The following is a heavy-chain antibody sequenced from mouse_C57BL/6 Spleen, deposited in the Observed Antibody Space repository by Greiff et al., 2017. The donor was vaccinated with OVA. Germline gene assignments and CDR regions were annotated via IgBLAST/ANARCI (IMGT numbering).Heavy chain of an antibody. CDR2: IHPSDSDT. CDR1: GYTFTSYW. J-gene: IGHJ3*01. CDR3: AIYGYDDAFAY. V-gene: IGHV1-74*01. D-gene: IGHD2-2*01. Sequence: QVHVKQPGAELVKPGASVKVSCKASGYTFTSYWMHWVKQRPGQGLEWIGRIHPSDSDTNYNQKFKGKATLTVDKSSSTAYMQLSSLTSEDSAVYYCAIYGYDDAFAYWGQGTLVTVSA.